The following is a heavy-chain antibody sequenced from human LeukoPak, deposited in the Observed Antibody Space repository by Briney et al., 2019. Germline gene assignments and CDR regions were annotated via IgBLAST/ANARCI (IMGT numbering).Heavy chain of an antibody. CDR3: ARGRVGDQPPFDY. D-gene: IGHD4-17*01. V-gene: IGHV4-34*01. CDR2: INHSGST. J-gene: IGHJ4*02. Sequence: SETLSLTCAVYGGSFSGYYWSWIRQPPGKGLEWIGEINHSGSTNYNPSLKSRVTISVDTSKNQFSLKLSSVTAADTAVYYCARGRVGDQPPFDYWGQGTLVTVSS. CDR1: GGSFSGYY.